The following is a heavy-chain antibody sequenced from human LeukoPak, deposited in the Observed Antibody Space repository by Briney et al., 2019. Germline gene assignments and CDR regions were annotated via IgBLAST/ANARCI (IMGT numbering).Heavy chain of an antibody. D-gene: IGHD5-18*01. Sequence: PGGSLRLSCAASGFTFSSYGMHWVRQAPGKGLEWVAVISYDGSNKYYADSVKGRFTISRDNSKNTLYLQMNSLRAEDTAVYYCAKEAGYSYGSNWYFDLWGRGTLVTVSS. CDR1: GFTFSSYG. V-gene: IGHV3-30*18. J-gene: IGHJ2*01. CDR3: AKEAGYSYGSNWYFDL. CDR2: ISYDGSNK.